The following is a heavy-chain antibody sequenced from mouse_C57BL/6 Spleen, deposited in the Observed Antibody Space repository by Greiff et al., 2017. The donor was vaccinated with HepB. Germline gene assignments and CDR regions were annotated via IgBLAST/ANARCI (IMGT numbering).Heavy chain of an antibody. CDR3: ARNLYDYDDGYYFDY. Sequence: VQLQQSGPGLVQPSQSLSITCTVSGFSLTSYGVHWVRQSPGKGLEWLGVIWSGGSTDYNAAFIYRLSISKDNTKSQVFFKMNSLQADDTAISYCARNLYDYDDGYYFDYWGQGTTLTVSS. D-gene: IGHD2-4*01. CDR2: IWSGGST. J-gene: IGHJ2*01. V-gene: IGHV2-2*01. CDR1: GFSLTSYG.